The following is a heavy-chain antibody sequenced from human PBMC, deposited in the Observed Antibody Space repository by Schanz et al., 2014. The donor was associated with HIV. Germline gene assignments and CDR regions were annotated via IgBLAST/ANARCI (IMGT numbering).Heavy chain of an antibody. J-gene: IGHJ3*02. V-gene: IGHV3-33*08. CDR3: VRDRVGASARYVAFDI. CDR2: VWYDGSNK. Sequence: VQLLESGGHLVQPGGSLRLSCAASGFSFSNYAMTWVRQAPGKGLEWVALVWYDGSNKYYVDSVKGRFTISRDNSKNTLHLQMNSLRAEDTAVYYCVRDRVGASARYVAFDIWGHGTMVTVSS. D-gene: IGHD1-26*01. CDR1: GFSFSNYA.